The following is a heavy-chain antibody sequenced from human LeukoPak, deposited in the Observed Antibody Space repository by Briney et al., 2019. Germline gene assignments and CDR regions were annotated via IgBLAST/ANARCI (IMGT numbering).Heavy chain of an antibody. V-gene: IGHV3-48*02. J-gene: IGHJ3*02. D-gene: IGHD3-10*01. CDR1: GFTFSSFS. CDR3: ARGRSITLLRGVAMSDGFDI. Sequence: GGSLRLSCAASGFTFSSFSMNWVRQAPGKGLEWVSYITGSSTTIYSADSVKGRFTISRDNAKNSLYLQMNSLRDEDTALYYCARGRSITLLRGVAMSDGFDIWGQGVMVAVSS. CDR2: ITGSSTTI.